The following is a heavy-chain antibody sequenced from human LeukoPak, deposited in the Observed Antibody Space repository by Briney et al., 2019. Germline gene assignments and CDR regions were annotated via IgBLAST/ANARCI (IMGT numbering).Heavy chain of an antibody. CDR3: ARDRDTMVRGVIGWFDP. CDR2: IKANSVGT. Sequence: ASVKVSCKASGYTFTGYYMHWVRPAPGQGLEWVGWIKANSVGTNHAQKIQGRVTMTRDTSISTAYMELSRLRSDDTAVYYCARDRDTMVRGVIGWFDPWGQGTLVTVSS. CDR1: GYTFTGYY. V-gene: IGHV1-2*02. D-gene: IGHD3-10*01. J-gene: IGHJ5*02.